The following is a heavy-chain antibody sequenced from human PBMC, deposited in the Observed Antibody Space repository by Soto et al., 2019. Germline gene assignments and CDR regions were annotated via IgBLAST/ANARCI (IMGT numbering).Heavy chain of an antibody. CDR3: AREGSVTSWPGRFDP. J-gene: IGHJ5*02. Sequence: SETLSLTCTVSGGSISSYYWSWIRQPPGKGLEWIGYIYYSGSTNYNPSLKSRVTISVDTSKNQFSLKLSSVTAADTAVYYCAREGSVTSWPGRFDPWGQGTLVTVSS. V-gene: IGHV4-59*01. D-gene: IGHD4-17*01. CDR2: IYYSGST. CDR1: GGSISSYY.